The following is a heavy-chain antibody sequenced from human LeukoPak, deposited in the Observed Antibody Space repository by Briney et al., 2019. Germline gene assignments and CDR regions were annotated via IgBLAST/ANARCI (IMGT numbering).Heavy chain of an antibody. CDR1: GGSISSYY. V-gene: IGHV4-4*07. CDR3: ARGSGSYYYYYMDV. Sequence: KSSETLSLTCTVSGGSISSYYWSWIRQPAGKGLEWIGRIYTSGTTNYNPSLKSRATMSVDTSKNQFSLNLSSVTAADTAVYYCARGSGSYYYYYMDVWGKGTTVTVSS. CDR2: IYTSGTT. J-gene: IGHJ6*03.